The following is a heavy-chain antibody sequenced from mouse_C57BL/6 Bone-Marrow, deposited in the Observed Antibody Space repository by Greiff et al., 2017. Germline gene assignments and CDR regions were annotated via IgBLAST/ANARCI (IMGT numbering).Heavy chain of an antibody. J-gene: IGHJ3*01. Sequence: VHLVESGAELVRPGASVKLSCKASGYTFTDYYINWVKQRPGQGLEWIARIYPGSGNTYYNEKFKGKATLTAEKSSSTAYMQLSSLTSEDSAVYFCARSDYGSSGWFAYWGQGTLVTVSA. CDR1: GYTFTDYY. CDR2: IYPGSGNT. V-gene: IGHV1-76*01. CDR3: ARSDYGSSGWFAY. D-gene: IGHD1-1*01.